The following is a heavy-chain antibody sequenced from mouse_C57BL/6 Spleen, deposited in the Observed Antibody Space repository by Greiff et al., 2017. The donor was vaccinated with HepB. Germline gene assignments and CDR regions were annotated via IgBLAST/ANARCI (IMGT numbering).Heavy chain of an antibody. CDR1: GFTFSSYA. V-gene: IGHV5-4*01. J-gene: IGHJ1*03. D-gene: IGHD3-3*01. CDR2: ISDGGSYT. CDR3: ARDKGTDWYFDV. Sequence: EVKVVESGGGLVKPGGSLKLSCAASGFTFSSYAMSWVRQTPEKRLEWVATISDGGSYTYYPDNVKGRFTISRDNAKNNLYLQMSHLKSEDTAMYYCARDKGTDWYFDVWGTGTTVTVSS.